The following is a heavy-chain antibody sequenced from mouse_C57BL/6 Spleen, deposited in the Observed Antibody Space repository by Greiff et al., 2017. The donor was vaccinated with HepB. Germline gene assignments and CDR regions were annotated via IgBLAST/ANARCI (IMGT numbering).Heavy chain of an antibody. CDR2: IDPEDGET. CDR3: ATYFYGSSDYVDY. D-gene: IGHD1-1*01. J-gene: IGHJ2*01. V-gene: IGHV14-2*01. CDR1: GFNIKDYY. Sequence: EVQLQQSGAELVKPGASVKLSCTASGFNIKDYYMHWVKQRTEQGLEWIGRIDPEDGETKYAPKFQGKAPITADTSSNQAYLPPSSLTSDDTAVYYCATYFYGSSDYVDYWGQCTTLTFSS.